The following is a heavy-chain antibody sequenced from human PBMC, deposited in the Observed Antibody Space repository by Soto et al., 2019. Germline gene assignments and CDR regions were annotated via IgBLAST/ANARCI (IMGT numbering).Heavy chain of an antibody. CDR3: ARGPRYQRPKKGDYHYYFFDG. CDR1: VYSFNNYD. V-gene: IGHV1-8*02. CDR2: MNPNSGNT. D-gene: IGHD1-26*01. Sequence: ASVQASCKASVYSFNNYDINWVLQATGQGQEFMGWMNPNSGNTGYAQKFQGRVSMTRDTSISTAYMELTSLTSDDTAVYYCARGPRYQRPKKGDYHYYFFDGWGKGTTVTVPS. J-gene: IGHJ6*03.